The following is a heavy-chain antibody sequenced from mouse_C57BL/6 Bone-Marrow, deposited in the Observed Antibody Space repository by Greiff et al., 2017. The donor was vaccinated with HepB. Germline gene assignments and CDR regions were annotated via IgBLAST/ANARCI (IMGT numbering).Heavy chain of an antibody. CDR3: TRTDYYGGSSWFAY. D-gene: IGHD1-1*01. J-gene: IGHJ3*01. CDR1: GFTFSSYA. CDR2: ISSGGDYI. V-gene: IGHV5-9-1*02. Sequence: EVQLVESGEGLVKPGGSLKLSCAASGFTFSSYAMSWVRQTPEKRLEWVAYISSGGDYIYYADTVKGRFTISRDNARNTLYLQMSSLKSEDTAMYYCTRTDYYGGSSWFAYWGQGTLVTVSA.